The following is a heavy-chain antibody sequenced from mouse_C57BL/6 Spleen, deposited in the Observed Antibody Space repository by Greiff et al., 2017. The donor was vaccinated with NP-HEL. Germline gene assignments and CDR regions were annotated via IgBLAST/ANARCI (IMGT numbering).Heavy chain of an antibody. J-gene: IGHJ2*01. CDR1: GYTFTSYD. CDR2: IYPRDGST. D-gene: IGHD1-1*01. CDR3: ARDYYGSSYGGGFDY. V-gene: IGHV1-85*01. Sequence: QVQLQQSGPELVKPGASVKLSCKASGYTFTSYDINWVKQRPGQGLEWIGWIYPRDGSTKYNEKFKGKATLTVDTSSSTAYMELHSLTSEDSAVYFCARDYYGSSYGGGFDYWGQGTTLTVSS.